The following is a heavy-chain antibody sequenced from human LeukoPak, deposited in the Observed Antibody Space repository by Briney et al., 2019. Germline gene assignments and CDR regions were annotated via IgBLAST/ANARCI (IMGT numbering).Heavy chain of an antibody. J-gene: IGHJ4*02. CDR3: ARGSYGGNSYFAY. D-gene: IGHD4-23*01. CDR1: GFTFSGYE. CDR2: TTSSGSTM. Sequence: GGSLRLSCAASGFTFSGYEMNWVPQAPGEGLEGGSYTTSSGSTMYYADSVKGRFTISRDNAKTSLYLQMNSLRAEDTAVYYCARGSYGGNSYFAYWGQGTLVTVSS. V-gene: IGHV3-48*03.